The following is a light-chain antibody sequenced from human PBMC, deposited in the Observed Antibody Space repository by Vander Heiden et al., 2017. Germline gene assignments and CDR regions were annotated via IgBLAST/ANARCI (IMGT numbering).Light chain of an antibody. CDR1: SSNIGAGYD. J-gene: IGLJ1*01. Sequence: QAVLTQPPSVPGAPGQRVTTSCTGSSSNIGAGYDVHCYQQTPGTAPKLLIYGNSNRPSGVPDRFSGSKSGTSASLAITGLQAEDEADYYCQSYDSSRSGYVFGTGTKVTVL. CDR3: QSYDSSRSGYV. V-gene: IGLV1-40*01. CDR2: GNS.